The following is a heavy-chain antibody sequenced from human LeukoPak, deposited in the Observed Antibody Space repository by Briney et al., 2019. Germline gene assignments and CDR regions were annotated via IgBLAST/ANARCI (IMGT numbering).Heavy chain of an antibody. J-gene: IGHJ6*03. CDR2: MNPNSGNT. V-gene: IGHV1-8*01. CDR3: AREAYGSSWTYYYYYMDV. CDR1: GYTFTSYD. D-gene: IGHD6-13*01. Sequence: ASVKVSCKACGYTFTSYDINWVRQATGQGREWMGWMNPNSGNTGYAQKFQGRVTMTRNTSISTAYMELSSLRSEDTAVYYCAREAYGSSWTYYYYYMDVWGKGTTVTVSS.